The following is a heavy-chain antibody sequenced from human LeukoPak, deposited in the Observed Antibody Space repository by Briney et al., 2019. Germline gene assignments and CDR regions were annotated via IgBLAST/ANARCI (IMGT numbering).Heavy chain of an antibody. D-gene: IGHD3-3*01. CDR2: IYSAGGT. CDR3: ARFLGRITISGVVPYGMDV. V-gene: IGHV3-53*04. CDR1: GFTVSSNY. Sequence: TGGSLRLSCAASGFTVSSNYMTWVRQAPGKGLEWVSLIYSAGGTYYTDSVKGRFTISRHSSKNTLYLQMNSLRGEDTAVYYCARFLGRITISGVVPYGMDVWGQGTTVTVS. J-gene: IGHJ6*02.